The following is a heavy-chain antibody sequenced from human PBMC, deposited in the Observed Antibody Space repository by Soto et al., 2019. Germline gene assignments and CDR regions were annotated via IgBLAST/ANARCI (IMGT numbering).Heavy chain of an antibody. CDR2: VSGAASHT. D-gene: IGHD3-9*01. CDR1: GFTPTTTA. J-gene: IGHJ4*02. V-gene: IGHV3-23*01. CDR3: ATSFRYFDN. Sequence: EVLRRLCVGPGFTPTTTAESWVRQPPGKGLEWVATVSGAASHTYYVDSVRGRFFISRDNSKNTVTLQMNNLTVDDTAVYYCATSFRYFDNWGQGTRVTVSS.